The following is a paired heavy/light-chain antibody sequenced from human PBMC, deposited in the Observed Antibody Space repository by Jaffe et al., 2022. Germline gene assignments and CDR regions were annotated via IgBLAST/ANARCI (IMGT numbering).Light chain of an antibody. CDR3: HQSSSLPLT. J-gene: IGKJ4*01. CDR2: YAS. CDR1: QSIGSS. V-gene: IGKV6-21*01. Sequence: EIVLTQSPDFQSVTPKEKVTITCRASQSIGSSLHWYQQKPDQSPKLLIKYASQSFSGVPSRFSGSGSGTDFTLTINSLEAEDAATYYCHQSSSLPLTFGGGTKVEIK.
Heavy chain of an antibody. V-gene: IGHV3-15*01. Sequence: EVQLVESGGGLVKPGGSLRLSCAASGFTFSNAWMSWVRQAPGKGLEWVGRIKSKTDGGTTDYAAPVKGRFTISRDDSKNTLYLQMNSLKTEDTAVYYCTNTGSPTRFLEWFDAFDIWGQGTMVTVSS. J-gene: IGHJ3*02. CDR2: IKSKTDGGTT. CDR3: TNTGSPTRFLEWFDAFDI. D-gene: IGHD3-3*01. CDR1: GFTFSNAW.